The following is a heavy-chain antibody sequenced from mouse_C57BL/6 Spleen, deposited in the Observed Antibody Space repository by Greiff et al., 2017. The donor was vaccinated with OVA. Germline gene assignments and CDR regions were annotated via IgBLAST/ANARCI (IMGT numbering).Heavy chain of an antibody. CDR2: IYPGDGDT. CDR3: ARGSYGNLFDY. V-gene: IGHV1-82*01. J-gene: IGHJ2*01. D-gene: IGHD2-1*01. CDR1: GYAFSSSW. Sequence: VKLMESGPELVKPGASVKISCKASGYAFSSSWMNWVKQRPGKGLEWIGRIYPGDGDTNYNGKFKGKATLTADKSSSTAYMQLSSLTSEDSAVYFCARGSYGNLFDYWGQGTTLTVSS.